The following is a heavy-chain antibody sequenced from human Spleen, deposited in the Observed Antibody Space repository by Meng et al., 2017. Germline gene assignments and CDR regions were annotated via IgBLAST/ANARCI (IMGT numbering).Heavy chain of an antibody. V-gene: IGHV4-39*01. J-gene: IGHJ4*02. Sequence: LQLQESGPGLVKPSETLSLTCTVPGGSTTSTTYYWDWIRQPPGKGLEWIGTIYYSGSTVYNPSLRSRVTITVDTSKNQFSLKLSSVTAPDTAVYYCARRVHDGSGHHYFDYWGQGTLVTVSS. CDR1: GGSTTSTTYY. CDR3: ARRVHDGSGHHYFDY. CDR2: IYYSGST. D-gene: IGHD3-22*01.